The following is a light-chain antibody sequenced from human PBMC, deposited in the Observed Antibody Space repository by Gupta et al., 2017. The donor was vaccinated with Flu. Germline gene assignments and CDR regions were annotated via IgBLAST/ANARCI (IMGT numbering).Light chain of an antibody. CDR2: LAT. Sequence: DIPVTQFPSSLSASVGDTVTITCRASQPISNNLNWYQQKPGKAPKLLIYLATSLQSGVPSRFSGRGSGTDFALTRNKLQHENFAIYYCQQSFLTWTFGQGTNVDI. CDR3: QQSFLTWT. CDR1: QPISNN. V-gene: IGKV1-39*01. J-gene: IGKJ1*01.